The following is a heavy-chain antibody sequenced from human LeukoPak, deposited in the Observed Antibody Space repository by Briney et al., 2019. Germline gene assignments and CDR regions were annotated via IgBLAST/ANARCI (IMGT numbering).Heavy chain of an antibody. CDR3: ARDQTGTTAYFDY. Sequence: GGSLRLSCAASGFTFSSYEMNWVRQAPGKGLEWVSYIDSSGSTIYYAESVKGRFTISRDNAKNSLYLLMSSLRAEDTSVYYCARDQTGTTAYFDYWGQGTLVTVSS. V-gene: IGHV3-48*03. CDR1: GFTFSSYE. CDR2: IDSSGSTI. J-gene: IGHJ4*02. D-gene: IGHD1-7*01.